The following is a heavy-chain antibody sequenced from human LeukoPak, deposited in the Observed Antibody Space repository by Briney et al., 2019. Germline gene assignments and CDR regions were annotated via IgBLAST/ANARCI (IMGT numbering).Heavy chain of an antibody. CDR1: GFTFSSYA. CDR2: ISDAGNT. J-gene: IGHJ4*02. CDR3: AKAPVTTCRGAFCYPFDY. D-gene: IGHD2-15*01. Sequence: PGGTLRLSCAGSGFTFSSYAMSWVRQAPGKGLEWVSAISDAGNTYHADSVKGRFTISRDSSKNTLFLQMNRLRPEDAAVYYCAKAPVTTCRGAFCYPFDYWGLGTLVTVSS. V-gene: IGHV3-23*01.